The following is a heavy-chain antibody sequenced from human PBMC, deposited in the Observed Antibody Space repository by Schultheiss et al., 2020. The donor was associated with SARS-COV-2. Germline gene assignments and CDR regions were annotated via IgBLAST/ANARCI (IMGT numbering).Heavy chain of an antibody. CDR1: GDSISSTTNW. Sequence: GGSLRLSCTVSGDSISSTTNWWSWVRQPPGKGLEWVAVIWYDGSNKYYADSVKGRFTISRDNSKNTLYLQMNSLSAEDTAVYYCARDPHGIDVWGQGTTVTVSS. V-gene: IGHV3-33*08. CDR3: ARDPHGIDV. J-gene: IGHJ6*02. CDR2: IWYDGSNK.